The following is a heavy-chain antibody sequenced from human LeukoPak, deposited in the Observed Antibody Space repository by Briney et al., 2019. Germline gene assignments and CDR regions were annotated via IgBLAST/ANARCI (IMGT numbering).Heavy chain of an antibody. D-gene: IGHD4-17*01. CDR3: ARVRGDYGPVEFDY. CDR2: INHSGST. Sequence: PSETLSLTCAVYGGSFSGYYWSWIRQPPGKGLEWIGEINHSGSTNHNPSLKSRVTISVDTSKNQFSLKLSSVTAADTAVYYCARVRGDYGPVEFDYWGQGTLVTVSS. J-gene: IGHJ4*02. V-gene: IGHV4-34*01. CDR1: GGSFSGYY.